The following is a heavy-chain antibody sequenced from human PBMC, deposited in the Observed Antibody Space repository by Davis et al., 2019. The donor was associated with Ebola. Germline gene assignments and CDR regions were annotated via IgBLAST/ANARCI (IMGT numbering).Heavy chain of an antibody. CDR1: GFTFSSYA. Sequence: GESLKISCAASGFTFSSYAMSWVRQAPGKGLEWVSAISGSGGSTYYADSMKGRFTISRDNSKNTLYLQMNSLRAEDTAVYYCALSLGTTLFDYWGQGTLVTVSS. V-gene: IGHV3-23*01. CDR3: ALSLGTTLFDY. D-gene: IGHD4-17*01. J-gene: IGHJ4*02. CDR2: ISGSGGST.